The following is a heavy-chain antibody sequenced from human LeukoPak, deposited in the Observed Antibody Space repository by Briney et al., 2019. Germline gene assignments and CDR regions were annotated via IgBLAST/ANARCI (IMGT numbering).Heavy chain of an antibody. J-gene: IGHJ3*02. CDR1: GGSFSGYY. V-gene: IGHV3-11*01. CDR3: ARGAYYDSITFDI. D-gene: IGHD3-22*01. CDR2: ISSSGSTI. Sequence: LSLTCAVYGGSFSGYYWSWIRQAPGKGLEWVSYISSSGSTIYYADSVKGRFTISRDNAKNSLCLQMNSLRAEDTAVYYCARGAYYDSITFDIWGQGTMVTVSS.